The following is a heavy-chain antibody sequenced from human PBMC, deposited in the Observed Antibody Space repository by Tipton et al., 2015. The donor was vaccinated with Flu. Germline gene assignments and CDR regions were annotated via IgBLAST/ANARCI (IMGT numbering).Heavy chain of an antibody. J-gene: IGHJ4*02. CDR1: GFTFSSYA. V-gene: IGHV3-23*01. CDR2: ISGSGGST. CDR3: AKDGADYGDFFFDY. D-gene: IGHD4-17*01. Sequence: GSLRLSCAASGFTFSSYAMSWVRQAPGKGLEWVSTISGSGGSTYYADSVKGRFTISRDNTKNTLHLQMHSLGVEDTAVFYCAKDGADYGDFFFDYWGKGTLVTVSS.